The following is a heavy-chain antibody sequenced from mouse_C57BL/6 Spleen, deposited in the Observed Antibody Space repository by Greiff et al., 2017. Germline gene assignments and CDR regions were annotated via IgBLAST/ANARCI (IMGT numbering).Heavy chain of an antibody. V-gene: IGHV5-4*01. D-gene: IGHD2-3*01. CDR1: GFTFSSYA. Sequence: DVQLVESGGGLVKPGGSLKLSCAASGFTFSSYAMSWVRQTPEKRLEWVATISDGGSYTYYPDNVKGRFTISRDKAKNNLYLQMSNLKSENTAIYYCARDYDGYAHYLDYWGQGTTLTVSS. CDR3: ARDYDGYAHYLDY. CDR2: ISDGGSYT. J-gene: IGHJ2*01.